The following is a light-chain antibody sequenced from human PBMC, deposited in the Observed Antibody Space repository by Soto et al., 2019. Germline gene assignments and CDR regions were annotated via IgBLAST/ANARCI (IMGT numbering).Light chain of an antibody. Sequence: DIQMTQSPSSLSASVGDRVTITCRASQSIISYLNWYQQKPGKAPKLLIYTASNLQSGVSSRFSDSGSGTDFTLTISSLQPEDFATYYCQQGYSTPLTFGGGTKVDI. CDR3: QQGYSTPLT. CDR1: QSIISY. CDR2: TAS. J-gene: IGKJ4*01. V-gene: IGKV1-39*01.